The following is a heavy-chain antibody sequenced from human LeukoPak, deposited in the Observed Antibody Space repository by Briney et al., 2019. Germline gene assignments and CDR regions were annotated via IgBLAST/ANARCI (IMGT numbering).Heavy chain of an antibody. D-gene: IGHD3-10*01. CDR1: GFTFSDFG. J-gene: IGHJ4*02. Sequence: PGGSLRLSCAASGFTFSDFGMDWVRQAAGKGMEWVATLWYAGSNHYYAAFVTGRFPISRDNSKNTLSLQANSLSAEDTAVYYCAREWGSGNPYNGPLGYWGQGTLVTVSS. CDR2: LWYAGSNH. CDR3: AREWGSGNPYNGPLGY. V-gene: IGHV3-33*01.